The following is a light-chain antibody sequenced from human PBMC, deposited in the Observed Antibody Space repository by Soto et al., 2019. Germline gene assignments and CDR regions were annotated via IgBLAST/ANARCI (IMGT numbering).Light chain of an antibody. Sequence: IVLTQSPGTLSLSPGERATLSCRACQSVSSSSLAWYQQKRGQAPRLLIHDASSRATGIPDRFSGSGSGTDFTLTISRLETEDFAVYYCQQYGGSPRTFGQGTKVDI. CDR1: QSVSSSS. J-gene: IGKJ1*01. CDR3: QQYGGSPRT. CDR2: DAS. V-gene: IGKV3-20*01.